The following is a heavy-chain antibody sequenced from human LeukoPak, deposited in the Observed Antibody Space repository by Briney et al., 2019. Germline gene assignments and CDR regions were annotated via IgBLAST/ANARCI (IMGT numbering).Heavy chain of an antibody. D-gene: IGHD2-2*01. V-gene: IGHV7-4-1*02. Sequence: GASVKVSCEASGYTFTSYTINWVRQAPGQGLEWMGWINTNTGNPTYAQGFTGRFVFSLDTSVSTTYLQISSLKAEDTAVYYCARDGGKYCSSTSCYGPDYWGQGTLVTVSS. CDR3: ARDGGKYCSSTSCYGPDY. CDR2: INTNTGNP. CDR1: GYTFTSYT. J-gene: IGHJ4*02.